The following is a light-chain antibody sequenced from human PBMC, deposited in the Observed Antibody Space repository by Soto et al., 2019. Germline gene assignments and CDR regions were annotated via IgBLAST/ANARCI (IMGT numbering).Light chain of an antibody. CDR1: QSVGTN. CDR3: QRYISVVVT. Sequence: IVMTQSPATLSVSPGEKATLSCRASQSVGTNLAWYQQKPGQPPRLLIYASSTRVTGVPVRFSGSGSGTDFTLTISSLQSEDFAVYYCQRYISVVVTFGPGTKVDIK. J-gene: IGKJ3*01. CDR2: ASS. V-gene: IGKV3D-15*01.